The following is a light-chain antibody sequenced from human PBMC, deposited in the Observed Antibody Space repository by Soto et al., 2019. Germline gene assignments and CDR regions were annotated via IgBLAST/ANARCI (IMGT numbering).Light chain of an antibody. V-gene: IGKV3-11*01. Sequence: EIVLTQSPATLSLSPGERATLSCRASQSVTTYLAWYQQKPGQAPRLLIYDASNRATGIPARFSGSGSGTDFTLTVSSLEPEDSAVYYGQQRSNWPPIITFGGGTKVEIK. J-gene: IGKJ4*01. CDR2: DAS. CDR1: QSVTTY. CDR3: QQRSNWPPIIT.